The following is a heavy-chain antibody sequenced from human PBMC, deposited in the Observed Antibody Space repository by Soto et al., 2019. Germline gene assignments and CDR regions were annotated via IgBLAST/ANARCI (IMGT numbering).Heavy chain of an antibody. J-gene: IGHJ5*02. D-gene: IGHD3-10*01. CDR1: SFTFSSYA. CDR2: ISGSGGST. CDR3: AKDEALSYGSGSYLHNPNWFDP. Sequence: EVQLLESGGGLVQPGGSLRLSCAASSFTFSSYAMSWVRQAPGKGLEWVSSISGSGGSTYYAESVKGRFTISRDNSQNTLYLQMNSLRADDTAVYYCAKDEALSYGSGSYLHNPNWFDPWGQGTLVTVSS. V-gene: IGHV3-23*01.